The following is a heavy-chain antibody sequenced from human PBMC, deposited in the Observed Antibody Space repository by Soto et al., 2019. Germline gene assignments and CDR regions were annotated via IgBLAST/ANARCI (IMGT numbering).Heavy chain of an antibody. CDR1: GDSVPSNSAA. Sequence: PSQTLSLTCAIPGDSVPSNSAAWNWIRQSPSRGLEWLGRTYYRSKWYNDYAVSVKSRITINPDTSKNQFSLQLNSVTPEDTAVYYCARLTTVSPYYYYYGMDVWGQGTTVTVSS. J-gene: IGHJ6*02. D-gene: IGHD4-4*01. CDR3: ARLTTVSPYYYYYGMDV. V-gene: IGHV6-1*01. CDR2: TYYRSKWYN.